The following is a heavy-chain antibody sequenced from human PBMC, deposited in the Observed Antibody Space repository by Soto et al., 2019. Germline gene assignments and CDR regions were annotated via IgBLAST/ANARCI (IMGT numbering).Heavy chain of an antibody. D-gene: IGHD6-13*01. CDR3: AREKFGIAAAGTPDY. J-gene: IGHJ4*02. Sequence: QVQLVESGGGVVKPGRPLRLSCAASGFTFSNYGLHWFRQAPGKGLEWVALISYDGSNKNYADSVKGRFTISRDNSKNTLYMQMTSLRPEDTAVYHCAREKFGIAAAGTPDYWGQGTLVTVSS. CDR2: ISYDGSNK. V-gene: IGHV3-30-3*01. CDR1: GFTFSNYG.